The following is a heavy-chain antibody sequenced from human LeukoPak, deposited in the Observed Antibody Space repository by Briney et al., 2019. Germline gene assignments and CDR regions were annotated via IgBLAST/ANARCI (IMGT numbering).Heavy chain of an antibody. V-gene: IGHV3-30*02. J-gene: IGHJ4*02. D-gene: IGHD3-22*01. CDR1: GFTFSSYG. CDR2: IRYDGSNK. Sequence: GGSLRLSCAASGFTFSSYGMHWVRQAPDKGLEWVAFIRYDGSNKYYADSVKGRFTISRDNSKNTLYLQMNSLRAEDTAVYYCAKVWDDSSGYLQYYFDYWGQGTLVTVSS. CDR3: AKVWDDSSGYLQYYFDY.